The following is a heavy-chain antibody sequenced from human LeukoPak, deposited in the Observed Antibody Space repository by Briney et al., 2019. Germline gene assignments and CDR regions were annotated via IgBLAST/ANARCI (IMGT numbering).Heavy chain of an antibody. Sequence: SETLSLTCAVSGGSISSSNWWSWVRQPPGKGLEWIGEINHSGSTNYNPSLKSRVTISVDTSKNQFSLKLSSVTAADTAVYYCARGMRQYGSGSYGYWGQGTLVTVSS. CDR1: GGSISSSNW. J-gene: IGHJ4*02. CDR2: INHSGST. D-gene: IGHD3-10*01. V-gene: IGHV4-4*02. CDR3: ARGMRQYGSGSYGY.